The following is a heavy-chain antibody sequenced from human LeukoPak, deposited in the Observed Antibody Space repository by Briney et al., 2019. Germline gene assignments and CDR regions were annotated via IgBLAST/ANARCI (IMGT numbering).Heavy chain of an antibody. CDR1: GFTFSSYA. J-gene: IGHJ4*02. Sequence: PGGSLRLSCAASGFTFSSYAMSWVRQAPGKGLEWISAISGSGGSTYYADSVKGRFTISRDNSKNTLYLQMNSLRAEDTAVYYCAKDPGVAVAGYFDYWGQGTLVTVSS. CDR3: AKDPGVAVAGYFDY. CDR2: ISGSGGST. D-gene: IGHD6-19*01. V-gene: IGHV3-23*01.